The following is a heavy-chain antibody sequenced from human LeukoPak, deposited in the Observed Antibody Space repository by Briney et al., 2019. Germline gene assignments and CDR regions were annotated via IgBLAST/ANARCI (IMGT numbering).Heavy chain of an antibody. CDR2: INPNSGGT. V-gene: IGHV1-2*02. CDR3: ARSDVEMATVPHFDY. J-gene: IGHJ4*02. D-gene: IGHD5-24*01. CDR1: GYTFTGYY. Sequence: ASVKVSCKASGYTFTGYYMHWVRQAPGQGLEWMGWINPNSGGTNYAQKFQGRVTMTRDTSISTAYMELSSLRSEDTAVYYCARSDVEMATVPHFDYWGQGTLVTVSS.